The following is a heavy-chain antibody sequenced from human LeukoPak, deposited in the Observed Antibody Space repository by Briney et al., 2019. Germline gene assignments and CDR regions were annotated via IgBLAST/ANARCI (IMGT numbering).Heavy chain of an antibody. J-gene: IGHJ4*02. D-gene: IGHD6-19*01. CDR1: GYTFTSYG. Sequence: GASVKVSFKASGYTFTSYGISWVRQAPGQGLEWMGWISAYNGNTNYAQKLQGRVTMTTDTSTSTAYMELRSLRSDDTAVYYCARDHRTLGSSGWYTIDYWGQGTLVTVSS. CDR3: ARDHRTLGSSGWYTIDY. CDR2: ISAYNGNT. V-gene: IGHV1-18*04.